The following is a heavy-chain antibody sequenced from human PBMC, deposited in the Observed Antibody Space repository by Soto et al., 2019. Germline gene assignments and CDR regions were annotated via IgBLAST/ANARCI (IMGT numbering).Heavy chain of an antibody. CDR1: GGSISSGDYY. CDR2: IYYSGST. J-gene: IGHJ5*02. V-gene: IGHV4-30-4*01. CDR3: ARGRGSSWPNWFDP. Sequence: PSETLSLTCTVSGGSISSGDYYWSWIRQPPGKGLEWIGYIYYSGSTYYNPSLKSRVTISVDTSKNQFSLKLSSVTAADTAVYYCARGRGSSWPNWFDPWGQGTLVTVSS. D-gene: IGHD6-13*01.